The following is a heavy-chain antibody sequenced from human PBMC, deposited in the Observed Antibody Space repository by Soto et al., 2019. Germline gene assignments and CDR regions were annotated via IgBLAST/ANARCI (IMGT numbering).Heavy chain of an antibody. Sequence: QVQLQESGPGLVKPSQTLSLTCTVSGGSISSGGYYWSWIRQHPGKGLEWIGYIYYSGSTYYNPSLKSRVTISVETSKTQSSLKLSSVTAADSAVYYCARGVKAYSSGWYGVWGQGTLVTVSS. CDR3: ARGVKAYSSGWYGV. J-gene: IGHJ4*02. D-gene: IGHD6-19*01. CDR1: GGSISSGGYY. V-gene: IGHV4-31*03. CDR2: IYYSGST.